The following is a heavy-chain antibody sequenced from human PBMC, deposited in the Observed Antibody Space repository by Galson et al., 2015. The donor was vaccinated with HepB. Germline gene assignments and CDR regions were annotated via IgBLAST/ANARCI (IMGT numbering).Heavy chain of an antibody. CDR2: ISGSGGNT. V-gene: IGHV3-23*01. Sequence: SLRLSCAASGFTFSSYAMSWVRQAPGKGLEWISTISGSGGNTYYADSVKGRFTISRDNSKNMLYLQMNSLRAEDTAIYYCAEARSQWLRPYYFDYWGQGTLVTVSS. D-gene: IGHD6-19*01. CDR1: GFTFSSYA. J-gene: IGHJ4*02. CDR3: AEARSQWLRPYYFDY.